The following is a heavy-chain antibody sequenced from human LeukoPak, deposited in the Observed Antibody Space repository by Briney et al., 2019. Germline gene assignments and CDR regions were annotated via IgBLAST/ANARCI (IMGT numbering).Heavy chain of an antibody. CDR1: GGSFSGYY. D-gene: IGHD6-19*01. V-gene: IGHV4-34*01. CDR2: INHSGST. CDR3: ASGTTQWLLDY. J-gene: IGHJ4*02. Sequence: SETLSFTCAVYGGSFSGYYWSWIRQPPGKGLEWIGEINHSGSTNYNPSLKSRVTISVDTSKNQFSLKLSSVTAADTAVYYCASGTTQWLLDYWGQGTLVTVSS.